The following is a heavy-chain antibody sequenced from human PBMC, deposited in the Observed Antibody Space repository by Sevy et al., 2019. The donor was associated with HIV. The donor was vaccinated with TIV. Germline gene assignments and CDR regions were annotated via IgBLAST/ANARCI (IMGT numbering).Heavy chain of an antibody. J-gene: IGHJ6*02. V-gene: IGHV4-59*12. CDR2: IYYSRST. CDR1: GDSISGYY. CDR3: ARGILQHYYGMDV. Sequence: SETLSLTCTVSGDSISGYYWSWIRQPPGKGLGWIGYIYYSRSTKYNPALKSRVTISKDTSNNRFSLKLGSVTAADTAVYYCARGILQHYYGMDVWGQGTTVTVSS.